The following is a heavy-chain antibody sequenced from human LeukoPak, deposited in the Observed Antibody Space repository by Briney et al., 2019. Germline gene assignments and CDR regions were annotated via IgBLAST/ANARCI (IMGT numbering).Heavy chain of an antibody. Sequence: ASVKVSCKASGYTFTSYYMHWVRQAPGQGLEWMGIINPSGGSTSYAQKFQGRVTMTRDTSTSTVYMELSSLRSEDTAVYYCARGRGSYYGSGSLIGGFDYWGQGTLVTVSS. V-gene: IGHV1-46*01. CDR3: ARGRGSYYGSGSLIGGFDY. CDR2: INPSGGST. D-gene: IGHD3-10*01. J-gene: IGHJ4*02. CDR1: GYTFTSYY.